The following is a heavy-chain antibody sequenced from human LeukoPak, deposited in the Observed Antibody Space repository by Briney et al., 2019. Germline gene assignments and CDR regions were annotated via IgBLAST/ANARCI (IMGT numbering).Heavy chain of an antibody. CDR1: GGSFNSYY. CDR2: VYHLRTT. CDR3: ARGVFPGIPRKNCFDP. D-gene: IGHD1-14*01. V-gene: IGHV4-34*01. J-gene: IGHJ5*02. Sequence: SETLSLTCAVYGGSFNSYYWTWVRQPPGKGLEWIGEVYHLRTTAYNPSLESRVTISVDTSKNQFSLRLNSVTAADTAVYYCARGVFPGIPRKNCFDPWGQGILVTVSS.